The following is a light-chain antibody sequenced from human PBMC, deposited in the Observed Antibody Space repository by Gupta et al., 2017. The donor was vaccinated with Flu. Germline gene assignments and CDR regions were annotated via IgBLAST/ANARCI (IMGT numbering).Light chain of an antibody. J-gene: IGKJ2*01. V-gene: IGKV3D-20*01. CDR2: NAS. Sequence: NYYAKYHQKPGGAPRRLIYNASISATAGPSRFIGSRSGTEFTLTISRRLEDDFAADYCRQYGSDRPKTFGQGTKLEIK. CDR3: RQYGSDRPKT. CDR1: NY.